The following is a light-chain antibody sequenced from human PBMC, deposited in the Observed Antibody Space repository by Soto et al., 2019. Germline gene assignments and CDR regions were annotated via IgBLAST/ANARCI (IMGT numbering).Light chain of an antibody. Sequence: IQLTQSPSSMSTVVVARVAVTLKASQGISSYLAWYQQKPGKAPKLLIYAASTLQSGVPSRFSGSGSGTDFTLTISSLQPEDFATNYCQQLNSYPITFGQGTRLEIK. CDR1: QGISSY. J-gene: IGKJ5*01. V-gene: IGKV1-9*01. CDR3: QQLNSYPIT. CDR2: AAS.